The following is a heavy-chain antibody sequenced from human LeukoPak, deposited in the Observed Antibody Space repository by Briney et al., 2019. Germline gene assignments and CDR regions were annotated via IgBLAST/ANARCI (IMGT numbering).Heavy chain of an antibody. J-gene: IGHJ6*03. CDR2: IRGGGDNK. V-gene: IGHV3-23*01. D-gene: IGHD2-2*01. CDR3: ARKGIVVETDYYYYYMDV. Sequence: PGGSLRLSCAASGFPFSDFAMSWVRQAPGKGLEWVSTIRGGGDNKYYADSVKGRFTISRDNSKNTLYLQMNSLRAEDTAVYYCARKGIVVETDYYYYYMDVWGKGTTVTVSS. CDR1: GFPFSDFA.